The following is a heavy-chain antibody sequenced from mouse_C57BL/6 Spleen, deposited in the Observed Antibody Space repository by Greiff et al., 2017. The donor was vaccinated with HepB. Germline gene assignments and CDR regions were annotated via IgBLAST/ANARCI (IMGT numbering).Heavy chain of an antibody. V-gene: IGHV5-6*01. CDR1: GFTFSSYG. CDR3: ARHEGRLGRNYYAMDY. D-gene: IGHD4-1*01. J-gene: IGHJ4*01. Sequence: EVNLVESGGDLVKPGGSLKLSCAASGFTFSSYGMSWVRQTPDKRLEWVATISSGGSYTYYPDSVKGRFTISRDNAKNTLYLQMSSLKSEDTAMYYCARHEGRLGRNYYAMDYWGQGTSVTVSS. CDR2: ISSGGSYT.